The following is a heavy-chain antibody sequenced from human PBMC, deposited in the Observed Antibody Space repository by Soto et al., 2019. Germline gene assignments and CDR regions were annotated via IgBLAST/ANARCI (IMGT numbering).Heavy chain of an antibody. D-gene: IGHD1-1*01. V-gene: IGHV1-69*02. CDR3: ARGWNARDYFDY. CDR1: GGTFSSYT. Sequence: SGKVSCKASGGTFSSYTISWVRQAPGQGLEWMGRIIPILGIANYAQKFQGRVTITADKSTSTAYMELSSLRSEDTAVYYCARGWNARDYFDYWGQGTLVTVSS. CDR2: IIPILGIA. J-gene: IGHJ4*02.